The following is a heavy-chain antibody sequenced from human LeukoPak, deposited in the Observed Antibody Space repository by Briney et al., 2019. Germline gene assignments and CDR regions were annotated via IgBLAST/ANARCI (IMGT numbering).Heavy chain of an antibody. V-gene: IGHV3-23*01. CDR3: AKGSYYDGSGSFYFDY. CDR1: RFIFSSYA. J-gene: IGHJ4*02. D-gene: IGHD3-22*01. CDR2: IGGSGDNT. Sequence: RGVPQTLLCAASRFIFSSYAKSCARQARERGLECVSCIGGSGDNTYYADSVKGRFNISRDNSKNTLYVQVNSLGTEDTAAYYCAKGSYYDGSGSFYFDYWGQGTLVTVSS.